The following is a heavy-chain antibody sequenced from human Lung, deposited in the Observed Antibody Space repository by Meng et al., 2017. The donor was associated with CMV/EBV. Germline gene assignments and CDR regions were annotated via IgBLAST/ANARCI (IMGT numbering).Heavy chain of an antibody. V-gene: IGHV1-18*01. CDR1: GYTFTNYV. CDR2: ISAYNGNT. Sequence: QGQLWQSVVVLKKHGATQKDSGKSSGYTFTNYVITWVRQAPGQGFEWMGWISAYNGNTNYAQTLQGRLTMTTDTSTSTAYMELRSLRADDTAVYYCSRVEVGITSGNYWGQGTLVTVSS. J-gene: IGHJ4*02. D-gene: IGHD1-26*01. CDR3: SRVEVGITSGNY.